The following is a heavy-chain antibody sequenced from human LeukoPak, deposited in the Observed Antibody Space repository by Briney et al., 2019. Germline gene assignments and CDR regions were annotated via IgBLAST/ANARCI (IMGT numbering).Heavy chain of an antibody. J-gene: IGHJ4*02. D-gene: IGHD6-19*01. CDR3: AREATPFNSSGWSGSFDY. V-gene: IGHV3-30-3*01. CDR2: ISYDGSNK. Sequence: GGSLRLSCAASGFTFSSYAMHWVRQAPGKGLEWVAVISYDGSNKYYADSVKGRFTISGDNSKNTLYLQMNSLRAEDTAVYYCAREATPFNSSGWSGSFDYWGQGTLVTVSS. CDR1: GFTFSSYA.